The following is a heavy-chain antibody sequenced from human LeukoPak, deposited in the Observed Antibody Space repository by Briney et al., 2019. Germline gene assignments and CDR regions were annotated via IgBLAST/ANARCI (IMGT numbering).Heavy chain of an antibody. V-gene: IGHV3-66*02. CDR2: IYSGGST. D-gene: IGHD3-22*01. J-gene: IGHJ3*02. CDR1: GFTVSSNY. CDR3: AREIVVVPYDAFDI. Sequence: PGGSLRLSCAASGFTVSSNYMSWVRQAPGKGLEWVSVIYSGGSTYYADSVKGRFPISRDNSKNTLYLQMNSLRAEDTAVYYCAREIVVVPYDAFDIWGQGTMVTVSS.